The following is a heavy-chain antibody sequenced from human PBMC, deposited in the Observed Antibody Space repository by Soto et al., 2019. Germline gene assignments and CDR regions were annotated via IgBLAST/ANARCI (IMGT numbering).Heavy chain of an antibody. CDR1: GXSISSSSYY. D-gene: IGHD6-19*01. V-gene: IGHV4-39*01. CDR2: IYYSGST. J-gene: IGHJ6*02. CDR3: ARHNLLTSGWGGTYYYYYYGMDV. Sequence: LSLTFTVSGXSISSSSYYWGWIRQPPGKGLEWIGSIYYSGSTYYNPSLKSRVTISVDTSKNQFSLKLSSVTAADTAVYYCARHNLLTSGWGGTYYYYYYGMDVWGQGTTVTVSS.